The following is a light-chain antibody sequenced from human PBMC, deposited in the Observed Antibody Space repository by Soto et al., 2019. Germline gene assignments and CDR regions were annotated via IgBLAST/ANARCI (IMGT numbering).Light chain of an antibody. J-gene: IGKJ5*01. V-gene: IGKV3-20*01. CDR3: QQYVSLPIT. Sequence: EIVLTQSPGTLSLSPEERATLSCRASQSVSSTYLAWYQQKPGQAPRLLIYGASSRATGIPDRFSGSGSGTDFTLTISRVEPEDFAVYYCQQYVSLPITFGQGTRLEIK. CDR2: GAS. CDR1: QSVSSTY.